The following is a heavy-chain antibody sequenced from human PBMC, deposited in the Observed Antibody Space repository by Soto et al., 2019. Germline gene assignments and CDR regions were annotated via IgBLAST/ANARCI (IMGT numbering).Heavy chain of an antibody. D-gene: IGHD1-26*01. Sequence: ASVKVSCKASGYTFTSYYMDWVRHAPGQGLEWMGIINPSGGSTSYAQKFQGRVTMTRDTSTSTVYMELSSLRSEDTAVYYCASPSRGNSVLGYWGQGTLVTVSS. J-gene: IGHJ4*02. CDR3: ASPSRGNSVLGY. CDR2: INPSGGST. CDR1: GYTFTSYY. V-gene: IGHV1-46*01.